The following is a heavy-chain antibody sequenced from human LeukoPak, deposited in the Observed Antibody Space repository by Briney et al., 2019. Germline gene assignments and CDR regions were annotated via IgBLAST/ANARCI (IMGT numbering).Heavy chain of an antibody. V-gene: IGHV4-34*01. Sequence: PSETLSLTCAVYGGSFSGYYWSWIRQPPGKGLEWIGEINHRGDTNYNPSLKSRATMSIDKSRNQFSLQLNSVTAADTAVYYCARNLPVAGTLEGNFFDSWGQGTLVTVSS. CDR3: ARNLPVAGTLEGNFFDS. J-gene: IGHJ4*02. CDR2: INHRGDT. CDR1: GGSFSGYY. D-gene: IGHD6-19*01.